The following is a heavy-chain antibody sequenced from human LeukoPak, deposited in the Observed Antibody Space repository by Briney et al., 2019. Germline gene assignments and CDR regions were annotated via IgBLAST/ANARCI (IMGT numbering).Heavy chain of an antibody. CDR1: GGSISSYY. D-gene: IGHD5-12*01. J-gene: IGHJ4*02. Sequence: SETLSLTCTVAGGSISSYYWSWIRQPPGKGLEWIGYFYYSGNTNYNPSLKSRVTISVDASKNQFSLRLSSVTAADTAVYYCAGGYSADGYLDYWGQGTPVTVSS. CDR2: FYYSGNT. V-gene: IGHV4-59*01. CDR3: AGGYSADGYLDY.